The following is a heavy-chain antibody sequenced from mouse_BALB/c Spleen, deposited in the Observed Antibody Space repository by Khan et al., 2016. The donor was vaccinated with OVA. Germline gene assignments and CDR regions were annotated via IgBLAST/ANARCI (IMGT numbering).Heavy chain of an antibody. CDR2: INPTSGYT. CDR1: GYTFTTYW. J-gene: IGHJ2*01. V-gene: IGHV1-7*01. Sequence: QVQLQQSGAELAKPGASVKMSCKASGYTFTTYWMHWVKQRPGQGLEWIGYINPTSGYTDYNDKFEDRATLSADKSSSTAYMQLNSLTSEDSAVYYCTRDRIDYWGQGTTLTVSS. CDR3: TRDRIDY.